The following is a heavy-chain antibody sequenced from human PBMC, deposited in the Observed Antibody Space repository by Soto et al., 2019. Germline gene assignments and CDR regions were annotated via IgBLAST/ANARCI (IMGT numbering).Heavy chain of an antibody. CDR3: AGGGGTRGDWFDP. Sequence: QVQLVQSGAEVKKPGSSVKVSCKASGGTFSSYTISWVRQAPGQGLEWMGRIIPILGIANYAQKFQGRVTITADKSTSTAYMELSSLRSEDTAVYYCAGGGGTRGDWFDPWGQGTLVTVSS. D-gene: IGHD2-15*01. CDR1: GGTFSSYT. V-gene: IGHV1-69*02. J-gene: IGHJ5*02. CDR2: IIPILGIA.